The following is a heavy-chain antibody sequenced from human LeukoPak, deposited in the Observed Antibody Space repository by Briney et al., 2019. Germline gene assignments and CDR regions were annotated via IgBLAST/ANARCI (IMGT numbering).Heavy chain of an antibody. CDR2: ISSSGSTI. J-gene: IGHJ5*02. CDR1: GFTFSDYY. Sequence: GGSLRLSCAASGFTFSDYYMSWIRQAPGKGLEWVSYISSSGSTIYYADSVKGRFTISRDNAKNSLYLQMNSLRAEDTAVYYCARDQEGSTRVNWFDPWGQGTLVTVSS. CDR3: ARDQEGSTRVNWFDP. V-gene: IGHV3-11*01.